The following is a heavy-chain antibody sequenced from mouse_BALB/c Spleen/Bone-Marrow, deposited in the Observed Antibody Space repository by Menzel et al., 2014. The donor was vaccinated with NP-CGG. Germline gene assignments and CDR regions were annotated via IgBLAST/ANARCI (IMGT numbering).Heavy chain of an antibody. D-gene: IGHD1-1*01. CDR3: ARSGYYGSSYFDY. CDR2: INPYNGDT. J-gene: IGHJ2*01. V-gene: IGHV1-20*02. CDR1: GYSFTGYF. Sequence: VHVKQSGPELVKPGASVKISCKASGYSFTGYFMNWVMQSHGKSLEWIGRINPYNGDTFYNRKFKGKATLTVDKSSSTAHMELRSLASEDSAVYYCARSGYYGSSYFDYRGQGTTLTVSS.